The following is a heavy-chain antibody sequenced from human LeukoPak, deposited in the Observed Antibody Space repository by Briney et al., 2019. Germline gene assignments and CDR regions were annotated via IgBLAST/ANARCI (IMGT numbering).Heavy chain of an antibody. CDR2: IYHSGST. V-gene: IGHV4-39*07. D-gene: IGHD3-16*01. Sequence: SETLSLTCTVSGGSISSSSFYWGWIRQPPGKGLEWIGTIYHSGSTYYNPSLKSRVTISVDTSKNQFSLKLSSVTAADTAVYYCARAEVYDDYVFDYWGQGTLVTVSS. J-gene: IGHJ4*02. CDR3: ARAEVYDDYVFDY. CDR1: GGSISSSSFY.